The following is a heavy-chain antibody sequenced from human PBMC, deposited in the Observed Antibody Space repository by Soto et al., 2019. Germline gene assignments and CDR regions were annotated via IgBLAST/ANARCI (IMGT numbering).Heavy chain of an antibody. V-gene: IGHV1-18*01. CDR2: ISAYNGNT. Sequence: ASVKVSCKASGYTFTSYGISWVRQAPGQGLEWMGWISAYNGNTNYAQKLQGRVTMTTDTSTSTAYMELRGLRSDDTAVYYCARDGVYGSGDDAFDIWGQGTMVTVSS. D-gene: IGHD3-10*01. J-gene: IGHJ3*02. CDR1: GYTFTSYG. CDR3: ARDGVYGSGDDAFDI.